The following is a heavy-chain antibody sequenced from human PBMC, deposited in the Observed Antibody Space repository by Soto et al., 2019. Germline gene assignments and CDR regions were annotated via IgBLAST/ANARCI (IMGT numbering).Heavy chain of an antibody. CDR1: GFTFSSYS. Sequence: EVQLVESGGGLVKPGGSLRLSCAASGFTFSSYSMNWVRQAPGKGLEWVSSISSRSYIYYADSVKGRFTISRDNAKNSLYLQMNSLRAEDTAVYYCARGLTEYSSSSALDYWGQGTLVTVSS. CDR3: ARGLTEYSSSSALDY. CDR2: ISSRSYI. J-gene: IGHJ4*02. D-gene: IGHD6-6*01. V-gene: IGHV3-21*01.